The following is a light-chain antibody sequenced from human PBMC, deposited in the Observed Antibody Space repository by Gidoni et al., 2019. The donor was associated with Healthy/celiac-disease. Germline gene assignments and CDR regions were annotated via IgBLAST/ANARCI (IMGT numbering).Light chain of an antibody. J-gene: IGKJ2*01. Sequence: EIVFTQSPATLSLSPGERATLSCRASQSVSSYLAWYQQQPGQAPRLLIYDASNRATGIPARFSGSGSGRDFTLTISSLGPEDFAVYYCQQRSNWPPGMYTFGQGTKLEIK. CDR1: QSVSSY. V-gene: IGKV3-11*02. CDR2: DAS. CDR3: QQRSNWPPGMYT.